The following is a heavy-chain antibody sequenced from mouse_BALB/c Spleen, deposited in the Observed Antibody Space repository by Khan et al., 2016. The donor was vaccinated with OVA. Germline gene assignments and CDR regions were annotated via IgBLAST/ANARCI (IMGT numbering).Heavy chain of an antibody. CDR2: ISYSGST. J-gene: IGHJ2*01. CDR1: GYSITSDYA. D-gene: IGHD2-1*01. Sequence: EVQLQESGLGLVKPSQSLSLTCTVTGYSITSDYAWNWIRQFPGNKLEWMGYISYSGSTSYNPSLKSRISITRDTSKNQFFLQLNSVTTEDTATYYCARWDGNTLYYFDYWGQGTTLTVSS. CDR3: ARWDGNTLYYFDY. V-gene: IGHV3-2*02.